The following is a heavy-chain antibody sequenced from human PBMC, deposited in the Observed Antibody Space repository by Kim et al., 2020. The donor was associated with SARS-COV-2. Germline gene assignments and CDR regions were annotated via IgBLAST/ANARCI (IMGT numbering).Heavy chain of an antibody. J-gene: IGHJ2*01. CDR3: ARDQGYYYDSSGYYHWYFDL. D-gene: IGHD3-22*01. Sequence: RVTISVDTSKNQFSLKLSSVTAADTAVYYCARDQGYYYDSSGYYHWYFDLWGRGTLVTVSS. V-gene: IGHV4-39*07.